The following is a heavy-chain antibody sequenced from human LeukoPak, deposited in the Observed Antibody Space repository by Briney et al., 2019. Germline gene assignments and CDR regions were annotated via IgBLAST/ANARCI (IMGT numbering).Heavy chain of an antibody. V-gene: IGHV3-7*01. Sequence: GGSLRLSCAASGFNFSYSWMSWVRQVPGKGLEWLANIKVDGSETYYVDSLKGRFTISRDNAKNSVYLQMNSLRVEDTAVYYCARDGHWEVTRGHYFDYWGQGTLVTVSS. CDR2: IKVDGSET. J-gene: IGHJ4*02. CDR3: ARDGHWEVTRGHYFDY. D-gene: IGHD4-11*01. CDR1: GFNFSYSW.